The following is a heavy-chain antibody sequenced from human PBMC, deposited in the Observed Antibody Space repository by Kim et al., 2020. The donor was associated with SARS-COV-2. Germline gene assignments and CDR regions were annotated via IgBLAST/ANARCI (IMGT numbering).Heavy chain of an antibody. V-gene: IGHV6-1*01. CDR3: ARERDYGGNSADFDY. D-gene: IGHD4-17*01. Sequence: VSVRSRITINPDTSKNQFSLQLNSVTPEDTAVYYCARERDYGGNSADFDYWGQGTLVTVSP. J-gene: IGHJ4*02.